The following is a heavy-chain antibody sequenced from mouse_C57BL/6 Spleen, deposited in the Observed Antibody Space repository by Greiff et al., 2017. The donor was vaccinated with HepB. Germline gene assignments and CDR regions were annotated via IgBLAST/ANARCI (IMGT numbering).Heavy chain of an antibody. D-gene: IGHD2-14*01. V-gene: IGHV1-69*01. Sequence: QVQLQQPGAELVMPGASVKLSCKASGYTFTSYWMHWVKQRPGQGLEWIGEIDPSDSYTNYNQKFKGKSTLTVDKSSSTAYMQLSSLTSEDSAVYYCARGRNRGDAMDYWGQGTSVTVSS. CDR2: IDPSDSYT. CDR3: ARGRNRGDAMDY. J-gene: IGHJ4*01. CDR1: GYTFTSYW.